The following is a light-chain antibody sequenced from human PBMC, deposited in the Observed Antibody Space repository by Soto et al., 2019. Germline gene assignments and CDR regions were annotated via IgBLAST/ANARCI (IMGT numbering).Light chain of an antibody. CDR2: ANN. J-gene: IGLJ3*02. V-gene: IGLV1-44*01. CDR1: TSDIGSNT. Sequence: QCVLTQPPSASGTPGQTITISCSGSTSDIGSNTVNWYQQLPGTAPKLLIYANNQRPSGVPDRFSGSKSGTSASLAISGLQSEDEADYYCEAWDDSLNGPVFGGGTKLTVL. CDR3: EAWDDSLNGPV.